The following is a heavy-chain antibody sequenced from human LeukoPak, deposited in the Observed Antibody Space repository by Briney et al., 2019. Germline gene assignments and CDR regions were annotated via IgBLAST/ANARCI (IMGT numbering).Heavy chain of an antibody. Sequence: GGSLRLSCAASGFTFSSYAMSWVRQAPGKGLEWVSAISGSGGSTYYADSVKGRFTISRDNAKNSLDLQMNSLRAEDTAVYYCARDARIVAAGTVIDSWGQGTLVTVSS. D-gene: IGHD6-13*01. CDR3: ARDARIVAAGTVIDS. CDR2: ISGSGGST. CDR1: GFTFSSYA. V-gene: IGHV3-23*01. J-gene: IGHJ4*02.